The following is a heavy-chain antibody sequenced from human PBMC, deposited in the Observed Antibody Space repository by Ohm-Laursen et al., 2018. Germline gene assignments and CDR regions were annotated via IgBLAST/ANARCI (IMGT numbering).Heavy chain of an antibody. CDR2: ISGSGGST. V-gene: IGHV3-23*01. CDR1: GFTFSTYA. CDR3: AKDHRITMVRGAGDV. Sequence: SLRLSCAASGFTFSTYAMSWVRQAPGKGLEWVSAISGSGGSTYYADSVKGRFTISRDNSKNTLYLQMNSLRAEDTAVYYCAKDHRITMVRGAGDVWGQGTTVTVSS. D-gene: IGHD3-10*01. J-gene: IGHJ6*02.